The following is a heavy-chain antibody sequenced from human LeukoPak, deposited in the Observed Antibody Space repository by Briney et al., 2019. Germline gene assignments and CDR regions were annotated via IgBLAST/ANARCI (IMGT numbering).Heavy chain of an antibody. CDR3: AREGQGAWFWFDL. J-gene: IGHJ5*02. Sequence: GGSLRLSCEASGLAFSNFAMSWVRQAPGKGLEWVSSIDSSSTYIYYADSMKGRFSISRDNAKNSLYLQMSSLRVEDTAVYYCAREGQGAWFWFDLWGQGTLVTVSS. V-gene: IGHV3-21*01. CDR2: IDSSSTYI. CDR1: GLAFSNFA. D-gene: IGHD6-19*01.